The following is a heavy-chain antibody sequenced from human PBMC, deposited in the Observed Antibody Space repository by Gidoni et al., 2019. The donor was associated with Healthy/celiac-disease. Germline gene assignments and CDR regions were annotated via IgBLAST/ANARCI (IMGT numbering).Heavy chain of an antibody. D-gene: IGHD3-10*01. CDR1: GGSISSYY. CDR2: IYYSGSH. V-gene: IGHV4-59*01. Sequence: QVQLQESGPGLVKPSGTLSLTCTVSGGSISSYYWRWIRQPPGKGLEWIGYIYYSGSHNYNPALKRRVTISVDTSKNQFSLKLSSVTAADTAVYYCARVLYYGSGSYYLDYWGQGTLVTVSS. CDR3: ARVLYYGSGSYYLDY. J-gene: IGHJ4*02.